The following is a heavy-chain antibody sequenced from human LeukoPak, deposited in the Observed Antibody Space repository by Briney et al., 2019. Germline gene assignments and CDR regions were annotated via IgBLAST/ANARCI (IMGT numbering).Heavy chain of an antibody. CDR1: GFTFSSYW. D-gene: IGHD3-16*01. J-gene: IGHJ5*02. V-gene: IGHV3-7*02. CDR2: INQDGSET. Sequence: GGSLTLSCVVSGFTFSSYWMSWVRQPPGKGLEWVANINQDGSETYYVDAVKGRFTISRNNAKNSLYLQMNSLRADDTAVYYCAMRGGGSNWFDPWGQGTLVTVSS. CDR3: AMRGGGSNWFDP.